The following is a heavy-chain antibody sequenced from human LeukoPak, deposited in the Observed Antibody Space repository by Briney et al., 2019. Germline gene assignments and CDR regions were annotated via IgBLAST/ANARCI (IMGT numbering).Heavy chain of an antibody. CDR1: GFIFSTYA. V-gene: IGHV3-66*01. J-gene: IGHJ1*01. CDR3: ARDTDYYGSGRHGYFDH. D-gene: IGHD3-10*01. Sequence: PGGSLRLSCAASGFIFSTYAMSWVRQAPGKGLEWVSLIYSGGSTYSADSVKGRFTISRDNFKNTLHLQMNSLRVEDTAVYYCARDTDYYGSGRHGYFDHWGQGTLVTVSS. CDR2: IYSGGST.